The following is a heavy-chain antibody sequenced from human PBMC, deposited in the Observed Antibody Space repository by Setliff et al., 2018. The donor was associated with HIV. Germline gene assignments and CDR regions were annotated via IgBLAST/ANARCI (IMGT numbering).Heavy chain of an antibody. D-gene: IGHD3-10*01. CDR2: ITWDSKRI. CDR1: GFTFDDYA. Sequence: GGSLRLSCAASGFTFDDYAMHWGRQSTGKGLEWVAGITWDSKRIAYVDSVKGRFTISRDNAKNSMDLQMNSLRAEDTAIYYCARKLRPGHGVDVWGQGTTVTVSS. V-gene: IGHV3-9*01. CDR3: ARKLRPGHGVDV. J-gene: IGHJ6*02.